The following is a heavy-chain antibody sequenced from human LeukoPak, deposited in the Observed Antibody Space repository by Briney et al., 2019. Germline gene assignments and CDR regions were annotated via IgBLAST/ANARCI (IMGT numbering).Heavy chain of an antibody. CDR2: IYYSGST. CDR1: GGSISSYY. CDR3: ARVDSSYDAFDI. D-gene: IGHD6-13*01. V-gene: IGHV4-59*01. Sequence: SETLSLTCTVSGGSISSYYWSWIRQPPGKGLEWIGYIYYSGSTNYNPSLKSRVTISVDTSKNQFSLKLSSVTAADTAVYYCARVDSSYDAFDIWGQGTMVTVSS. J-gene: IGHJ3*02.